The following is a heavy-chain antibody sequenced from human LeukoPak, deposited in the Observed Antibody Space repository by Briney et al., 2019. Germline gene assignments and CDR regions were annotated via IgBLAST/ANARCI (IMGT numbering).Heavy chain of an antibody. D-gene: IGHD6-13*01. CDR2: IWSDGSNK. Sequence: GGSLRLSCAASGFIFSNDAMHWVRQAPGKGLEWVAFIWSDGSNKYYADSVKGRFTISRDNSEDTLYLQMNSLRVEDTAVYYCAKAAAAPGFDFWGQGTLVTVSS. V-gene: IGHV3-30*02. J-gene: IGHJ4*02. CDR3: AKAAAAPGFDF. CDR1: GFIFSNDA.